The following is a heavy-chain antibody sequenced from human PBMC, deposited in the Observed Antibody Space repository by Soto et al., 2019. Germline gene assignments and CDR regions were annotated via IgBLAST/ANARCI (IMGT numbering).Heavy chain of an antibody. Sequence: GSLRLSCAASGFTFSSYAMSWVRQAPGKGLEWVSAISGSGGSTYYADSVKGRFTISRDNSKNTLYLQMNSLRAEDTAVYYCAKRYCSSTSCWSYYYYGMDVWGQGTTVTVPS. D-gene: IGHD2-2*01. CDR3: AKRYCSSTSCWSYYYYGMDV. J-gene: IGHJ6*02. CDR1: GFTFSSYA. CDR2: ISGSGGST. V-gene: IGHV3-23*01.